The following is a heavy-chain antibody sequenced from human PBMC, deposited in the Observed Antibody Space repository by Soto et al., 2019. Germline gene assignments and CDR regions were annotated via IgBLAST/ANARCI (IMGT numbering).Heavy chain of an antibody. CDR1: GGSVSSGVSS. J-gene: IGHJ6*02. V-gene: IGHV4-30-2*01. CDR2: ISHGGGP. Sequence: PSETLSLTCAVSGGSVSSGVSSWNWIRQPPGQGLEWIGYISHGGGPHYTPSLRSRVSISVDRSTNVISLNLTSMTPADTAVYFCARGHYYYAMDVWGQGTTVTVSS. CDR3: ARGHYYYAMDV.